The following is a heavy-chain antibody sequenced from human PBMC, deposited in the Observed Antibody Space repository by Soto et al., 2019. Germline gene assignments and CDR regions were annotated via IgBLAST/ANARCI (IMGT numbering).Heavy chain of an antibody. V-gene: IGHV4-61*01. Sequence: SETLSLTCTVSGGSVSSGSYYWSWIRQPPGKGLEWIGYIYYSGSTNYNPSLKSRVTISVDTSKNQFSLKLSSVTAADTAVYYCARAGSGGYSSGWYDRYYFDYWGQGTLVTVSS. CDR2: IYYSGST. CDR3: ARAGSGGYSSGWYDRYYFDY. J-gene: IGHJ4*02. D-gene: IGHD6-19*01. CDR1: GGSVSSGSYY.